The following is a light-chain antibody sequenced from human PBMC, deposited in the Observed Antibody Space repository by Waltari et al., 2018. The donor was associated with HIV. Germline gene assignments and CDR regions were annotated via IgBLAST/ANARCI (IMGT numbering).Light chain of an antibody. CDR3: SSYTSSSTYVV. CDR2: EVS. Sequence: QSALTQPASVSGSPGQSITISCTGTSSDVGGYNYVSWYQQHPGKAPKLMIYEVSHRPSGVSNRFSGSKSGTTALTISGLQAEDEADYYCSSYTSSSTYVVFGGGTKLTVL. CDR1: SSDVGGYNY. V-gene: IGLV2-14*01. J-gene: IGLJ2*01.